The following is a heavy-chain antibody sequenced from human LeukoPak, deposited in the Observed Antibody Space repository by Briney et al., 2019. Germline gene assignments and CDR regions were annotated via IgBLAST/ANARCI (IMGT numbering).Heavy chain of an antibody. J-gene: IGHJ4*02. CDR2: ISYDGSKK. CDR1: GFTFSSYG. V-gene: IGHV3-30*18. CDR3: AKALPRYCSSTSCYPQLFDY. D-gene: IGHD2-2*01. Sequence: PGRSLRLSCAASGFTFSSYGMHWVRQAPGKGLEWVAVISYDGSKKYYADSVKGRFTISRDNSKNTLYLQMNSLRAEDTAVYYCAKALPRYCSSTSCYPQLFDYWGQGTLVTVSS.